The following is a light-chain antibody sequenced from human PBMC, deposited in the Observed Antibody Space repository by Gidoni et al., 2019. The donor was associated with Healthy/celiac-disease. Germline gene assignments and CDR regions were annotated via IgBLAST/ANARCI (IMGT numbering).Light chain of an antibody. V-gene: IGKV3-20*01. CDR1: QSVSSSY. CDR2: GAS. CDR3: QQYGRS. Sequence: EIVLTQSPLTLSLSPRERATLSCRASQSVSSSYLAWYQQKPGQAPRLLIYGASSRATGIPNRFSGSGSGTDFTLTISRLEPEDFAGYYCQQYGRSFGGGTKVEIK. J-gene: IGKJ4*01.